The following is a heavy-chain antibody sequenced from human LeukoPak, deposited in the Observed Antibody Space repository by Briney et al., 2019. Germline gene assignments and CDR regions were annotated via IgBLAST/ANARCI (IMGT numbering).Heavy chain of an antibody. CDR1: GDTFSSYT. V-gene: IGHV3-21*01. CDR3: AREYRQKLVYYYYYMDV. CDR2: ITSSSSYI. J-gene: IGHJ6*03. D-gene: IGHD1-26*01. Sequence: GGSLRLSCVASGDTFSSYTMNWVRQAPGKGLEWVSTITSSSSYINYPYSVKGRFTSPRNNAKNSLNLQMNSLRAEDTAVYYCAREYRQKLVYYYYYMDVWGKGTTDTVSS.